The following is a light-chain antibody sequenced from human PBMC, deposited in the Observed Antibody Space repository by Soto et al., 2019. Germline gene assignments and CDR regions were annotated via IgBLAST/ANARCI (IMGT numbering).Light chain of an antibody. Sequence: QSALTQPASVSGSPGQAITISCTGTTSDVGGYNFVSWYQQHPGKAPKLMIYDVSSRPSGVSSRFSGSKSGNTAYLTISGLQADDEAEYYCSSYRSNIKIFGAGTKLTVL. CDR2: DVS. J-gene: IGLJ2*01. CDR3: SSYRSNIKI. CDR1: TSDVGGYNF. V-gene: IGLV2-14*03.